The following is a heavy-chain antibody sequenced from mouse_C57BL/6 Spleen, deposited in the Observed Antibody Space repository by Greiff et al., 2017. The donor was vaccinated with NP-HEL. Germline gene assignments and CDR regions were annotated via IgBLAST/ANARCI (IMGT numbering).Heavy chain of an antibody. CDR2: INPSTGGT. V-gene: IGHV1-42*01. CDR3: ARSGYYYGSSSPWFAY. J-gene: IGHJ3*01. CDR1: GYSFTGYY. D-gene: IGHD1-1*01. Sequence: VQLQQSGPELVKPGASVKISCKASGYSFTGYYMNWVKQSPEKSLEWIGEINPSTGGTTYNQKFKAKATLTVDKSSSTAYMQLKSLTSEDSAVYYCARSGYYYGSSSPWFAYRGQGTLVTVSA.